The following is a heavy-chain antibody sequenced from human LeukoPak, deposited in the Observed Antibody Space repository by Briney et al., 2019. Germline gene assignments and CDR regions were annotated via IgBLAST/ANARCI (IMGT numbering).Heavy chain of an antibody. CDR2: ISYDGSNN. Sequence: GRSLRLSCAASGFTFSTYDMPWVRQAPGKGLEWVAVISYDGSNNYYADSVKGRFTISRDNSKNTLYLQMNSLRAEDTAVYYCAKDVQSTPYYYYGMDVWGQGTTVTVSS. V-gene: IGHV3-30*18. CDR1: GFTFSTYD. D-gene: IGHD2-15*01. CDR3: AKDVQSTPYYYYGMDV. J-gene: IGHJ6*02.